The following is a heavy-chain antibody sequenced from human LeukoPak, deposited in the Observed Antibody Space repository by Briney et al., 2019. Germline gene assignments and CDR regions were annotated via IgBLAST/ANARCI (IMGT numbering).Heavy chain of an antibody. J-gene: IGHJ6*04. Sequence: SETLSLTRTVSGGSIGTYYWSWLRQSPGNGLEWIWYLYVTGSTRYNPYLQSRVTISVDTSRNQFFLMLISVTAADTAVYYCARHIGGGIEEMDVWGKGTKVTVSP. CDR2: LYVTGST. CDR1: GGSIGTYY. CDR3: ARHIGGGIEEMDV. V-gene: IGHV4-59*08. D-gene: IGHD3-16*02.